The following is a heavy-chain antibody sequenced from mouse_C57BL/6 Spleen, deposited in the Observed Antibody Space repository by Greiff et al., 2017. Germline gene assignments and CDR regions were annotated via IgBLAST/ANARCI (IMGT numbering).Heavy chain of an antibody. V-gene: IGHV1-50*01. Sequence: QVQLQQPGAELVKPGASVKLSCKASGYTFTSYWMPWVKQRPGQGLEWIGEIDPSGSYTNYNQNVKGKATLTVDTSSSTAYMQLSSLTSEDSAFYYCARVYYYGRNYFDYWGQGTTLTVSS. CDR3: ARVYYYGRNYFDY. CDR2: IDPSGSYT. CDR1: GYTFTSYW. J-gene: IGHJ2*01. D-gene: IGHD1-1*01.